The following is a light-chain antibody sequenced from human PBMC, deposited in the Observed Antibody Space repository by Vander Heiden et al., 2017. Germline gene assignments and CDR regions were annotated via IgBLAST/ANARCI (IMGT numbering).Light chain of an antibody. CDR3: NSRDSSANHPYV. V-gene: IGLV3-19*01. CDR1: SIRYYY. J-gene: IGLJ1*01. Sequence: SSELTQDPAVSVALGQTVRITCQGDSIRYYYASWYQQKPGQAPVLVLYGKNNRPSGIPDRFSGSSSGNTASLTIAGAQAEDEADYYCNSRDSSANHPYVFGTGTKVTVL. CDR2: GKN.